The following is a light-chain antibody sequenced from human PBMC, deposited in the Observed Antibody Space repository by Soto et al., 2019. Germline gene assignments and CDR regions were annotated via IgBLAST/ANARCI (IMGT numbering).Light chain of an antibody. CDR3: QQYNNWPPWM. Sequence: EIVMTQSPATLSVSPGERATLSCRASQSVSSNLAWSQQKPGQAPTLLLYGASTRATGIPGRFSGSGSGTEFTLTISSLQSEDFAVYYGQQYNNWPPWMFGQGTKVEIK. J-gene: IGKJ1*01. CDR2: GAS. CDR1: QSVSSN. V-gene: IGKV3-15*01.